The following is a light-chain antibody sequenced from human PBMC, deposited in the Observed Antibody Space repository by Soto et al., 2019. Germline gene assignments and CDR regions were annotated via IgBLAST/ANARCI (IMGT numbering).Light chain of an antibody. CDR2: GAS. Sequence: EIVLTQSPGTLSLSPGERETHSCRASQSVSSSYLAWYQQKPGQAPRLLIYGASSRATGIPDRFSGSGSGTDFTFTISRLEPEDFAVYYCQKYGSSPETFGQGTKVDIK. V-gene: IGKV3-20*01. CDR1: QSVSSSY. CDR3: QKYGSSPET. J-gene: IGKJ1*01.